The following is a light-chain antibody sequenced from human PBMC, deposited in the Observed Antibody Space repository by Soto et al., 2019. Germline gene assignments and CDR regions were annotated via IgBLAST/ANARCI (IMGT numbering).Light chain of an antibody. V-gene: IGKV3-20*01. Sequence: EIVLTQSPGTLSLSPGERATLSCRASQSVKSSYLAWYQQKPGQPPRLLIYGASTRATGSPDRFIGSGSATDFTLTITRMEPEDVAVFYCQQYGSSPLTFGGGSKVEIK. CDR2: GAS. CDR3: QQYGSSPLT. J-gene: IGKJ4*01. CDR1: QSVKSSY.